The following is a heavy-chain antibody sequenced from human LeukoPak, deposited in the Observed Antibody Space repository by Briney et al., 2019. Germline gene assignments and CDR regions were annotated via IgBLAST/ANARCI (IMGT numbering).Heavy chain of an antibody. CDR1: GSTFTSSA. CDR3: AAALGRGIVGAADAFDI. CDR2: IVVGSGNT. Sequence: ASVTVSCKASGSTFTSSAMQWVRQARGQRLEWIGWIVVGSGNTNYAQKFQERVTITRDMSTSTAYMELSSLRSEDTAVYYCAAALGRGIVGAADAFDIWGQGTMVTVSS. D-gene: IGHD1-26*01. J-gene: IGHJ3*02. V-gene: IGHV1-58*02.